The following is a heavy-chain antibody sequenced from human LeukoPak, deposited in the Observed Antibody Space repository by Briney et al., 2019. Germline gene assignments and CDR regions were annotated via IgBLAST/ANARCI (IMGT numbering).Heavy chain of an antibody. Sequence: SETLSLTCTVSGGSISSYYWSWIRQPPGKGLEWIGYIYYSGSTNYNPSLKSRVTISVDTSKNQFSLKLSSVTAADTAVYYCARHTYGDYVGYWGRGTLVTVSS. CDR2: IYYSGST. CDR3: ARHTYGDYVGY. D-gene: IGHD4-17*01. J-gene: IGHJ4*02. CDR1: GGSISSYY. V-gene: IGHV4-59*01.